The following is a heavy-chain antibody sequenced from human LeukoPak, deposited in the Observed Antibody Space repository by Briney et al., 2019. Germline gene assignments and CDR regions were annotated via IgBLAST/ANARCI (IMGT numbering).Heavy chain of an antibody. J-gene: IGHJ4*02. CDR3: ARHALRGGFDS. V-gene: IGHV4-59*08. Sequence: SETLSLTCTVSGGSISNYYWSWNRQPPGKGLEWIAYIYETGHTGYNPSLKTRVTISLDTSKNQFSLKLNSVTAADTAVYYCARHALRGGFDSWGQGTLVAVSS. CDR2: IYETGHT. D-gene: IGHD5-12*01. CDR1: GGSISNYY.